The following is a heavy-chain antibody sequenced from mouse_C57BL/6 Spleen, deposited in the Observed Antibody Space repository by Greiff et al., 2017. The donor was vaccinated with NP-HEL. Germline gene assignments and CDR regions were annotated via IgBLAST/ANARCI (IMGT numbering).Heavy chain of an antibody. CDR3: ARDYGSRGYAMDY. Sequence: VQRVESGPELVKPGASVKISCKASGYAFSSSWLNWVKQRPGKGLEWIGRIYPGDGDTNYNGKFKGKATLTADKSSSTAYMQLSSLTSGDSAVYFCARDYGSRGYAMDYWGQGTSVTVSS. V-gene: IGHV1-82*01. CDR2: IYPGDGDT. CDR1: GYAFSSSW. D-gene: IGHD2-2*01. J-gene: IGHJ4*01.